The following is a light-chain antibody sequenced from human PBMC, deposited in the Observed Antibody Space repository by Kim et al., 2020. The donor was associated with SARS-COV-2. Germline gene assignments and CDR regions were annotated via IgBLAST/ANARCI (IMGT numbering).Light chain of an antibody. CDR2: AAS. CDR1: QTISDY. J-gene: IGKJ2*01. V-gene: IGKV1-39*01. CDR3: HQTYSTPT. Sequence: DIQMTQSPSSLSASVGDRVTITCRASQTISDYLNWYQQKPGKAPKLLIFAASSLESGVPSRFSGSGSGTDFTLSISSLQPEDFATYYCHQTYSTPTFGQGTKVDIK.